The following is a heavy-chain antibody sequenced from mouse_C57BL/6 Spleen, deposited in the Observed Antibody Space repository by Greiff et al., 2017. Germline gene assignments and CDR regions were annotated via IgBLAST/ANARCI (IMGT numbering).Heavy chain of an antibody. D-gene: IGHD1-1*01. CDR2: IDPSDSYT. CDR1: GYTFTSYW. J-gene: IGHJ3*01. CDR3: ARYTHYYGSSSRAWFAY. V-gene: IGHV1-59*01. Sequence: QVQLKQPGAELVRPGTSVKLSCKASGYTFTSYWMHWVKQRPGQGLEWIGVIDPSDSYTNYNQKFKGKATLTVDTSSSTAYMQLSSLTSEDSAVYYCARYTHYYGSSSRAWFAYWGQGTLVTVSA.